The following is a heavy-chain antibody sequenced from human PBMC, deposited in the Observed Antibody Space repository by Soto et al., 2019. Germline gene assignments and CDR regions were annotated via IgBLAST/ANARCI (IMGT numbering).Heavy chain of an antibody. Sequence: EVQLVESGGGLVQPGGSLRLSCVASGFSFPGFSLGGVRRPQGKGREGVADIKHDGGEQLYVESVKGRFTISRDNAKNSLYLEMNSLGADDTAVYYCARARWLTTVAYWYFDFWGRGALVTVSS. V-gene: IGHV3-7*05. CDR2: IKHDGGEQ. CDR1: GFSFPGFS. D-gene: IGHD4-17*01. CDR3: ARARWLTTVAYWYFDF. J-gene: IGHJ2*01.